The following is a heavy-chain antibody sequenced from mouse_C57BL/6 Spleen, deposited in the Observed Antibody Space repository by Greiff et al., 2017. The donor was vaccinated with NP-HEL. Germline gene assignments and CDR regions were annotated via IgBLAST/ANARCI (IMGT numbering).Heavy chain of an antibody. V-gene: IGHV1-15*01. CDR3: TRWKIYYDYDHAMDY. J-gene: IGHJ4*01. D-gene: IGHD2-4*01. CDR2: IDPETGGT. CDR1: GYTFTDYE. Sequence: QVQLKQSGAELVRPGASVTLSCKASGYTFTDYEMHWVKQTPVHGLEWIGAIDPETGGTAYNQKFKGKAILTADKSSSTAYMELRSLTSEDSAVYYCTRWKIYYDYDHAMDYWGQGTSVTVSS.